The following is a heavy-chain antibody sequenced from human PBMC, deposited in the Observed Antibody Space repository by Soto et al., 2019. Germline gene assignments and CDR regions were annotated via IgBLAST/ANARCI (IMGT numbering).Heavy chain of an antibody. J-gene: IGHJ5*02. V-gene: IGHV4-34*01. CDR3: ARSHYGGWAAWFDP. CDR1: GESLSGYY. D-gene: IGHD3-10*01. CDR2: INPGRNT. Sequence: QVQLQQWGAGLLKPSETLSLTCGVHGESLSGYYWTWIRQPPGRGLEWIGEINPGRNTNYNPSLKSRVTISTDTSENHLSLNLTSVTAADTAIYYCARSHYGGWAAWFDPWGQGTRVTISS.